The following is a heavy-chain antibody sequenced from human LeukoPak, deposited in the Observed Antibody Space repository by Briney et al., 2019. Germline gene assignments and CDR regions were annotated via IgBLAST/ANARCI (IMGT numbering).Heavy chain of an antibody. D-gene: IGHD3-10*01. V-gene: IGHV1-18*01. CDR2: ISAYNGNT. CDR1: GYTFTSYG. Sequence: GASVKVSCKASGYTFTSYGISWVRQAPGQGLEWMGWISAYNGNTNYAQKLQGRVTMTTDTSTSTAYMELRSLRSDDTAVYYCARAWYGSGKVSFHFDYWGQGTLVTVSS. J-gene: IGHJ4*02. CDR3: ARAWYGSGKVSFHFDY.